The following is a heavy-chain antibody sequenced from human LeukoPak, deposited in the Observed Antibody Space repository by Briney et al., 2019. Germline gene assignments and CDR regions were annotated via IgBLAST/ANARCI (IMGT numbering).Heavy chain of an antibody. Sequence: GGSLRLSCAASGFTFSSYSMNWVRQAPGKGLEWVSSISSSSSYIYYADSVKGRFTISRDNAKNSLYLQMNSLRAEDTAVYYCARDPQGSGTLLIYWGQGTLVTVSS. D-gene: IGHD3-10*01. V-gene: IGHV3-21*01. CDR2: ISSSSSYI. CDR3: ARDPQGSGTLLIY. CDR1: GFTFSSYS. J-gene: IGHJ4*02.